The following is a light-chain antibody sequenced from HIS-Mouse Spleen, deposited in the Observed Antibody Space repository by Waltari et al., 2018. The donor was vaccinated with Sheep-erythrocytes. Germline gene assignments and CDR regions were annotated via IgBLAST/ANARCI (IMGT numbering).Light chain of an antibody. CDR1: SSDGGGYYY. V-gene: IGLV2-11*02. J-gene: IGLJ1*01. Sequence: QSALTQPRPVSGSPGQSVTSSCTGTSSDGGGYYYFPWYQQHPGKAPKLMIYDVSKRPSGVPDRCSGSKSGNTASLTISGLQAEDEADYYCCSYAGSYNHVFATGTKVTVL. CDR2: DVS. CDR3: CSYAGSYNHV.